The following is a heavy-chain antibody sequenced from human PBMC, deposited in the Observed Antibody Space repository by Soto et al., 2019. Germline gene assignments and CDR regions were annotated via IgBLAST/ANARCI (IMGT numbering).Heavy chain of an antibody. V-gene: IGHV2-5*01. Sequence: QITLRESGPALVKPRQTLTLTCTFSGFSLSTNGVAVGWIRQPPGKALEWLALIFWYDDARHSPSLKSRLTIHKDTSKNQVVLIMTNMDPVDTGTYYCTHTSGHSSTGADNWGQGTQVTVAS. D-gene: IGHD6-19*01. CDR2: IFWYDDA. CDR3: THTSGHSSTGADN. CDR1: GFSLSTNGVA. J-gene: IGHJ4*02.